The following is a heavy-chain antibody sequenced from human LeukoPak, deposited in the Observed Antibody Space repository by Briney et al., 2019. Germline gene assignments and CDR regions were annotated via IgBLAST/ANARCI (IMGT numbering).Heavy chain of an antibody. CDR2: IYYSGST. Sequence: SETLSLTCTVSGGSISSYYWSWLRQPPGKGLEWIGYIYYSGSTNYNPSLKSRVTISVDTSKNQFSLKLSSVTAADTAVYYCARVSCGGDCYEYYFDYWGQGTLVTVSS. V-gene: IGHV4-59*01. CDR3: ARVSCGGDCYEYYFDY. D-gene: IGHD2-21*02. CDR1: GGSISSYY. J-gene: IGHJ4*02.